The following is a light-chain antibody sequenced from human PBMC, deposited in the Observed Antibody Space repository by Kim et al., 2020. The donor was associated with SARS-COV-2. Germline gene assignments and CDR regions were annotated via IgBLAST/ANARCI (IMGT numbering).Light chain of an antibody. V-gene: IGLV3-19*01. CDR1: SLRSYY. Sequence: VALGQTVRITCQGDSLRSYYATWYQQKPGQAPLLVIYGKNNRPSGIPDRFSGSSSGNTASLTITGAQAEDEADYYCNSRDSNDNVVFGGGTSLTVL. J-gene: IGLJ2*01. CDR3: NSRDSNDNVV. CDR2: GKN.